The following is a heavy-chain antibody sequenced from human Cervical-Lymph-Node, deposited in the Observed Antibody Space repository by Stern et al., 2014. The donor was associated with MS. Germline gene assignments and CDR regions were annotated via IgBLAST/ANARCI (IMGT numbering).Heavy chain of an antibody. CDR2: ISTYNGET. J-gene: IGHJ4*02. CDR1: GYTFTSHG. CDR3: ARPGYDSTSYYYY. D-gene: IGHD3-22*01. V-gene: IGHV1-18*01. Sequence: QLVQSGAEVKKPGASVKVSCRTSGYTFTSHGISWVRQAPGQGLEWMGWISTYNGETKYAQNFQDRFSMTTDTYTSTAYMELRSLRSDDTAVYYCARPGYDSTSYYYYWGQGTLVSVSA.